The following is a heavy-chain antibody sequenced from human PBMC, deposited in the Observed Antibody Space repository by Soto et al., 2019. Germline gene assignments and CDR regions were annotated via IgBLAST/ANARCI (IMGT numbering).Heavy chain of an antibody. D-gene: IGHD3-3*01. Sequence: GGSLRLSCAASGFTVSTKYMSWVRQAPGKGLEWVSVIYSGGSTFYADSVRGRFTISRDSSKNTLYLQMNSLRAEDSAIYYCAKLSDFWSGYYAAGYIDYWGQGTLVTVSS. V-gene: IGHV3-66*01. CDR1: GFTVSTKY. CDR3: AKLSDFWSGYYAAGYIDY. CDR2: IYSGGST. J-gene: IGHJ4*02.